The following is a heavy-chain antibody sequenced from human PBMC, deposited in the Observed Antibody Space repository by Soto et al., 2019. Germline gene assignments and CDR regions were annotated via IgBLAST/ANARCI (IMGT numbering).Heavy chain of an antibody. CDR3: ARARITMVRGVIIVPYGMDV. V-gene: IGHV1-18*04. CDR2: ISAYNGNT. Sequence: SVKVSCKASCYTFTSYGISWVRQAPGQGLEWMGWISAYNGNTNYAQKLQGRVTMTTDTSTSTAYMELRSLRSDDTAVYYCARARITMVRGVIIVPYGMDVWGQGTTVTVS. CDR1: CYTFTSYG. D-gene: IGHD3-10*01. J-gene: IGHJ6*02.